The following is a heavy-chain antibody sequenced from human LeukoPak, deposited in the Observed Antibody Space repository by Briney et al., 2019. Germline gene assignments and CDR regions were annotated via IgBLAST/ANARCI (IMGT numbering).Heavy chain of an antibody. V-gene: IGHV3-74*01. CDR1: GFTFSTYW. CDR3: ARALGSSSDY. CDR2: INSDGSST. J-gene: IGHJ4*02. D-gene: IGHD1-26*01. Sequence: GGSLRLSCAVSGFTFSTYWMHWVRHAPAKALVWVSRINSDGSSTSYADSVKGRFTIFRDNAKNTLYLQMNSLRAEDTAVYYCARALGSSSDYWGQGTLVSVSS.